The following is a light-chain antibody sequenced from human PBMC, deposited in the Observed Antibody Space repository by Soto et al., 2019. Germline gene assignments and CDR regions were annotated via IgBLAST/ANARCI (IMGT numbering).Light chain of an antibody. Sequence: EIVFTQSPGTLSLSPGERATLSCRASQSISSSYLAWYQQTPGQAPRLLIYGASRRATGIPDRFSGRESGTDLTLTLSRLEPEDFAFYDCQQRSNWQGATFGEGTKVDIK. CDR2: GAS. CDR1: QSISSSY. J-gene: IGKJ4*01. V-gene: IGKV3D-20*02. CDR3: QQRSNWQGAT.